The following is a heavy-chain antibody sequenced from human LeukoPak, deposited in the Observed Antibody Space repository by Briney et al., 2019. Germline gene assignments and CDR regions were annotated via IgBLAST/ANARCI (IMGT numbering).Heavy chain of an antibody. V-gene: IGHV1-24*01. CDR3: ATGIAAAEIFDY. CDR2: FDPEDGDT. Sequence: ASVKVSCKVSGYTLTELSMHWVRQAPGKGLEWMGGFDPEDGDTIYAQKFQGRVTMTEDTSTDTAYMELSSLRSEDTAVYYCATGIAAAEIFDYWGQGTLVTVSS. J-gene: IGHJ4*02. D-gene: IGHD6-13*01. CDR1: GYTLTELS.